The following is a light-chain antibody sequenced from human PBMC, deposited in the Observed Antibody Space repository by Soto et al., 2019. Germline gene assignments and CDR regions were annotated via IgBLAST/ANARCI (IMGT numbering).Light chain of an antibody. CDR2: DAS. CDR1: QNINTY. CDR3: GPYEDLPS. J-gene: IGKJ5*01. Sequence: VGGIVTKNCQARQNINTYLNGYQQKPGRAPKLLIYDASNLEAGVPSRFRGSGSGTDFTFTICRLQHEAIAPYYGGPYEDLPSVAQGTRLDIK. V-gene: IGKV1-33*01.